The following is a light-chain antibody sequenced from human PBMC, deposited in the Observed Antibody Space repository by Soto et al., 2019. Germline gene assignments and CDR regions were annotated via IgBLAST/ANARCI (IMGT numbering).Light chain of an antibody. CDR1: GSNIGAGPD. CDR2: ENA. J-gene: IGLJ3*02. Sequence: QAVVTQPPSVSGAPGQRVIISCTGSGSNIGAGPDVHWYQQLPGTTPRLLIHENANRPSGVPDRFSGFKSGTSASLAITGLQAEDEADYYCQSYDTSLHVWVFGGGTQLTVL. CDR3: QSYDTSLHVWV. V-gene: IGLV1-40*01.